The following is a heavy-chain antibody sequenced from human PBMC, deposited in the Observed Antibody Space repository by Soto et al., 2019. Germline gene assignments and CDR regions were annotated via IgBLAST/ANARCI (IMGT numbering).Heavy chain of an antibody. J-gene: IGHJ6*02. D-gene: IGHD7-27*01. CDR3: ARNNWGYYYGMDV. CDR1: GGSISSGDYY. Sequence: LSLTCTVSGGSISSGDYYWSWIRQPPGKGLEWIGYIYYSGSTYYNPSLKSRVTISVDTSKNQFSLKLSSVTAADTAVYYCARNNWGYYYGMDVWGQGTTVTVSS. CDR2: IYYSGST. V-gene: IGHV4-30-4*01.